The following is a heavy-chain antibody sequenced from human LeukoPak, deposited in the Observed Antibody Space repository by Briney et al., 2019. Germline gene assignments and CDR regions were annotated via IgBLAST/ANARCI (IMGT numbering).Heavy chain of an antibody. Sequence: GRSLRLSCAASGFTFSSYGMHWVRQAPGKGLEWVAVISYDGSNKYYADSAKGRFTISRDNSKNTQYLQMNSLRAEDTAVYYCAKAPYGGNPYSWFDPWGQGTLVTVSS. CDR2: ISYDGSNK. V-gene: IGHV3-30*18. D-gene: IGHD4-23*01. CDR3: AKAPYGGNPYSWFDP. J-gene: IGHJ5*02. CDR1: GFTFSSYG.